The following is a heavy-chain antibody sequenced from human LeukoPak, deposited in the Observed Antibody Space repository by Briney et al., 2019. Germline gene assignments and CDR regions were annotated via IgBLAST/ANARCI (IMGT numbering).Heavy chain of an antibody. CDR2: IIPVFGTA. V-gene: IGHV1-69*05. J-gene: IGHJ4*02. Sequence: GASVKVSCKASGGTFSSYAISWVRQAPGQGLEWMGRIIPVFGTANYAQKFQGRVTVTTDESTSTAYMELSSLRSEDTAVYYCARNLVSGRGDYWGQGTLVTVSS. D-gene: IGHD3-16*01. CDR3: ARNLVSGRGDY. CDR1: GGTFSSYA.